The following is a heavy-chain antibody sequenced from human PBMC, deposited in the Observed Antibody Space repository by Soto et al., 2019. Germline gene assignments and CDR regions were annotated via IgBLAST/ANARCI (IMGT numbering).Heavy chain of an antibody. CDR2: IYYTGHT. D-gene: IGHD5-18*01. CDR1: GGSISTYY. Sequence: QVQLQESGPGLVKPSETLSLTCTVSGGSISTYYWNWIRQPPGKGLEWIGYIYYTGHTNYNPSRSSTVSMSVXXYXNXXSLKVSSVTAAYTAVYYGAGRYGEGYAYGWWYFDVWGRGTLVTVSS. V-gene: IGHV4-59*08. J-gene: IGHJ2*01. CDR3: AGRYGEGYAYGWWYFDV.